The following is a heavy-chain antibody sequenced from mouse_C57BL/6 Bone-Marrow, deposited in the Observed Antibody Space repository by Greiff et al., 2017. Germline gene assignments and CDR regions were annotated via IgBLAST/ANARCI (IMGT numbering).Heavy chain of an antibody. V-gene: IGHV1-82*01. CDR3: ARSVGSVYFDY. D-gene: IGHD1-1*01. CDR2: IYPGDGDT. J-gene: IGHJ2*01. CDR1: GYAFSSSW. Sequence: VQLQQSGPELVKPGASVKISCKASGYAFSSSWMNWVKQRPGKGLEWIGRIYPGDGDTNYNGKFKGKATLTADKSSSTAYMQLSSLTSEDSAVYFCARSVGSVYFDYWGQGTTLTVSS.